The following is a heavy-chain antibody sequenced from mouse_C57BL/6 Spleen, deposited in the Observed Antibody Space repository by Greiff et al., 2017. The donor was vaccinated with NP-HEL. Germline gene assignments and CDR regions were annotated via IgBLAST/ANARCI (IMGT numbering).Heavy chain of an antibody. D-gene: IGHD2-4*01. V-gene: IGHV1-54*01. Sequence: QVQLQQSGAELVRPGTSVKVSCKASGYAFTNYLIEWVKQRPGQGLEWIGGINPGSGGTNYNEKFQGKATLTADKSSSTAYMQLSSLTSEDAAVYFCARGGLRVYFDYWGQGTTLTVSS. CDR1: GYAFTNYL. CDR2: INPGSGGT. J-gene: IGHJ2*01. CDR3: ARGGLRVYFDY.